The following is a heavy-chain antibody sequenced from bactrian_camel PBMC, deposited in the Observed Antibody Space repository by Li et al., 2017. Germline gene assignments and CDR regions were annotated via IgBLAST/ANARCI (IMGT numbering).Heavy chain of an antibody. V-gene: IGHV3S53*01. J-gene: IGHJ4*01. D-gene: IGHD3*01. CDR2: LNSDGTT. CDR1: RYINNPCG. Sequence: HVQLVESGGDTVQAGGSLKLSCVGSRYINNPCGMGWYRQAPGKKRDLVAQLNSDGTTTYADSVKGRFTVSKDSAGNILYLQMNSLKPEDTAMYYCAADIPRSGSWCAVSSPHFRYEGQGTQVTVS.